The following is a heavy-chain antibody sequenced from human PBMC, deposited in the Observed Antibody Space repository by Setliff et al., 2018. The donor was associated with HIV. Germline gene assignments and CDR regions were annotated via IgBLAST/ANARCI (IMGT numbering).Heavy chain of an antibody. J-gene: IGHJ4*02. CDR1: GGTFSSYA. Sequence: SVKVSCKASGGTFSSYAISWVRQAPGQGLEWMGGIIPIFGTANYAQKFQGRVMITTDESTSTAYMELSSLRSEDTAVYYCARAEYNFWSGYSRVGYFDYWGQGTLVTVS. CDR3: ARAEYNFWSGYSRVGYFDY. CDR2: IIPIFGTA. V-gene: IGHV1-69*05. D-gene: IGHD3-3*01.